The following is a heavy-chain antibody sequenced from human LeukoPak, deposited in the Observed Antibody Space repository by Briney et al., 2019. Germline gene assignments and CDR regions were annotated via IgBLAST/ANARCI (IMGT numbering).Heavy chain of an antibody. J-gene: IGHJ3*02. CDR2: IYYSGST. D-gene: IGHD4-23*01. Sequence: SETLSLTCTVSGGSISSYYWSWIRQPPGKGLEWIGYIYYSGSTNCNPSVKSRVAMSVDTSKKQFSLKLSSLTAADTAVYYCARGGAAVIAPYAFDIWGQGTMVTVSS. V-gene: IGHV4-59*01. CDR3: ARGGAAVIAPYAFDI. CDR1: GGSISSYY.